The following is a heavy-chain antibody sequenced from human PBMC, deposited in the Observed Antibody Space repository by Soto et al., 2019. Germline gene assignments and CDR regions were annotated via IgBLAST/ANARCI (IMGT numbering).Heavy chain of an antibody. D-gene: IGHD3-16*02. V-gene: IGHV2-5*01. CDR2: IYWNADK. Sequence: QITLKESGPTLVKPTQTLTLTCTFSGFSLSTSGVGVGWIRQPPGKALEWLALIYWNADKRYSPSLKSRLTIPKDTSKNPVVLTMTNMDPLDTATYYCAHRPPPRDYVWGSYRWLGWFDPWGQGTLVTVSS. CDR3: AHRPPPRDYVWGSYRWLGWFDP. CDR1: GFSLSTSGVG. J-gene: IGHJ5*02.